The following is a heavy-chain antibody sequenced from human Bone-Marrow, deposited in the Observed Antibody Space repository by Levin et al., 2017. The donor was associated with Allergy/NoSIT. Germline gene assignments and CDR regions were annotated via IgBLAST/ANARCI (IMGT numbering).Heavy chain of an antibody. Sequence: ASETLSLTCAVSGGSISNGDYSWNWIRQPPGKGLQWIGYIFHSGSTYYNPSLKSRVTISVGRSKNEFSLNLSSVTDADTAVYFCARDGYYGSRSWGQMDVWGKGTTVTVSS. V-gene: IGHV4-30-2*01. D-gene: IGHD3-10*01. J-gene: IGHJ6*04. CDR1: GGSISNGDYS. CDR2: IFHSGST. CDR3: ARDGYYGSRSWGQMDV.